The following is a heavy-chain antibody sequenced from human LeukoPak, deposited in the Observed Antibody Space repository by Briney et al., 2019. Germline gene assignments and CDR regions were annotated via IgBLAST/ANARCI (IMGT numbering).Heavy chain of an antibody. CDR2: IYTGGST. Sequence: GSLRLSCAVFGSGFPFSNAWMSWVRQPPGKGLEWVSVIYTGGSTYYADSVKGRITISRDNSKNTVYLQLNSLRAEDTAVYYCAREAPGSDSALDIWGQGTVVTVSS. D-gene: IGHD3-10*01. CDR3: AREAPGSDSALDI. V-gene: IGHV3-53*01. J-gene: IGHJ3*02. CDR1: GFPFSNAW.